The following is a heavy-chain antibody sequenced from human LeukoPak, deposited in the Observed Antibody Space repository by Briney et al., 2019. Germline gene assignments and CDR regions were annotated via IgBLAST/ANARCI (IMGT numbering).Heavy chain of an antibody. Sequence: GASVKVSCQASGYTFTTYGITWVRQAPGQGPEWMGWINTYNGNTNYIQRLQGRVTMTTDTSASTAYMELSSLRSEDTAVYYCAREMDIVPTIRSGYFDYWGQGTLVTVSS. CDR1: GYTFTTYG. CDR2: INTYNGNT. J-gene: IGHJ4*02. CDR3: AREMDIVPTIRSGYFDY. D-gene: IGHD5-12*01. V-gene: IGHV1-18*01.